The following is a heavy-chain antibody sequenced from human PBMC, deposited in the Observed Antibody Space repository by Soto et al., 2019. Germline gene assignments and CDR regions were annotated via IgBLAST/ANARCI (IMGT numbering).Heavy chain of an antibody. J-gene: IGHJ5*02. D-gene: IGHD2-2*01. V-gene: IGHV3-23*01. Sequence: EVQLLESGGGLVQPGGSLRLSCAASGFTFSDYAMSWVRQAPGKGLECLSLISGTGVPTLYAGSVKGRFSVSRDNSMNTLFLEMNDLRVDDTAIYYCAKSFCSSSSCFFLWVDPWGPGTLVTVSS. CDR3: AKSFCSSSSCFFLWVDP. CDR1: GFTFSDYA. CDR2: ISGTGVPT.